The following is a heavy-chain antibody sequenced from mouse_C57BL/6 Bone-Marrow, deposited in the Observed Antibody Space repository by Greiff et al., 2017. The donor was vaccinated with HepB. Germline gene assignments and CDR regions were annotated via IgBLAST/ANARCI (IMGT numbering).Heavy chain of an antibody. J-gene: IGHJ4*01. V-gene: IGHV1-19*01. Sequence: VQLQQSGPVLVKPGASVKMSCKASGYTFTDYYMNWVKQSHGKSLEWIGVINPYNGGTSYNQKFKGKATLTVDKSSSTAYMELNSLTSEDSAVYYGARPIYDEGYAMDYWGQGTSVTVSS. CDR2: INPYNGGT. D-gene: IGHD2-12*01. CDR1: GYTFTDYY. CDR3: ARPIYDEGYAMDY.